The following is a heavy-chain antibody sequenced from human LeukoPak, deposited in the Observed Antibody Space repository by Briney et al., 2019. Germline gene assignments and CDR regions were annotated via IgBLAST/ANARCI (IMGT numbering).Heavy chain of an antibody. D-gene: IGHD2-2*01. CDR1: GYTFSNYD. V-gene: IGHV1-8*03. Sequence: ASVKVSCKASGYTFSNYDINWVRQATGQGLEWMGWMNPSSGSTAYAQKFQGRVTITRNTSISTAYMEQSTLRFEDTAVYYCARGRSAMRMDVWGKGTTVTVSS. CDR3: ARGRSAMRMDV. CDR2: MNPSSGST. J-gene: IGHJ6*04.